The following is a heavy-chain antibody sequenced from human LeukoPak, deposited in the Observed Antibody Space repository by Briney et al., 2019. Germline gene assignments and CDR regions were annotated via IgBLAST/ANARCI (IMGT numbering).Heavy chain of an antibody. CDR2: IYPGDSDT. CDR1: GYSFTSYW. Sequence: GESLQISSQGSGYSFTSYWIGWVRPMPGKGLEWMGIIYPGDSDTRYSPSFQGQVTISADKSISTAYLQWSSLKASDTAMYYCARRHVYSSSWYYFDYWGQGTLVTVSS. D-gene: IGHD6-13*01. CDR3: ARRHVYSSSWYYFDY. J-gene: IGHJ4*02. V-gene: IGHV5-51*01.